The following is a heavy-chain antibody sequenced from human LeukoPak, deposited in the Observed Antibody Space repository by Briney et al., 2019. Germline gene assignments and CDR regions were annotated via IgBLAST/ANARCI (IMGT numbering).Heavy chain of an antibody. CDR2: INTDGSST. Sequence: GGSLRLSCAASGFTFSSYWMSWVRQAPGKGLVWVSRINTDGSSTSYADSVKGRFTISRDNAKNTLYLQMNSLRAEDTAVYYCAREVDYYYYYMDVWGKGTTVTVSS. V-gene: IGHV3-74*01. CDR1: GFTFSSYW. J-gene: IGHJ6*03. CDR3: AREVDYYYYYMDV.